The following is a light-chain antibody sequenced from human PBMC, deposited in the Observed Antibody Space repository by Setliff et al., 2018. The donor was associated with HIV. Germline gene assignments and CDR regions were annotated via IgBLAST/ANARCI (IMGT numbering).Light chain of an antibody. CDR2: EVN. V-gene: IGLV2-23*02. Sequence: QSALTQPASVSGSPGQSITISCTGTSSDVGTYNLVSWYQQYPDKAPKLMIYEVNKRPSGVSNRFSGSKSGSTASLTISGLQAEDEADYYCSSFGRNSLFVFGSGTKVTVL. CDR1: SSDVGTYNL. CDR3: SSFGRNSLFV. J-gene: IGLJ1*01.